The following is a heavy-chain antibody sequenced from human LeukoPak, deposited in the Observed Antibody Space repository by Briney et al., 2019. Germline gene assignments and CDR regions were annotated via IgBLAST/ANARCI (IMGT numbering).Heavy chain of an antibody. V-gene: IGHV3-23*01. CDR3: AKGSHWLPTYFDH. Sequence: GGSLRLSCAASGFTVRRYAINWVRQSPGKGLEWVSGITGSGDNTYYADSVKGRFTISRDSSKNTLYLQMTNLRAEDTALYYCAKGSHWLPTYFDHWGQGTLVTVSS. D-gene: IGHD6-19*01. CDR1: GFTVRRYA. J-gene: IGHJ4*02. CDR2: ITGSGDNT.